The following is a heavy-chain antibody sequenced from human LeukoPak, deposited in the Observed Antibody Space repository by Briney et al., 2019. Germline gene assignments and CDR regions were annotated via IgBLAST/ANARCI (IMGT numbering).Heavy chain of an antibody. CDR2: IAPSDSYT. Sequence: GESLRISCTGSGYNFTRNWIGWVRQMPGKGLEWMGRIAPSDSYTNYSPSFQGHVTISADKSISTAYLQWSSLKASDTAMYYCARGEAPYSGRSSSDDYWGQGTLVTVSS. V-gene: IGHV5-10-1*01. CDR1: GYNFTRNW. CDR3: ARGEAPYSGRSSSDDY. J-gene: IGHJ4*02. D-gene: IGHD1-26*01.